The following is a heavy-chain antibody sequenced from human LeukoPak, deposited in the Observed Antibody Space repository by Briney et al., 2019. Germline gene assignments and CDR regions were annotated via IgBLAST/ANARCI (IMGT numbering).Heavy chain of an antibody. Sequence: SETLSLTCTVSGGSLSSYYWSWIRPPPGKGREWIGYIYYSGSTNYNPSLMSRVTISVDTPKNQFSLKLSSVTAADTAVYYCARAGSLIVAGTFDIWGQGTMVTVSS. CDR2: IYYSGST. D-gene: IGHD6-19*01. CDR3: ARAGSLIVAGTFDI. V-gene: IGHV4-59*01. J-gene: IGHJ3*02. CDR1: GGSLSSYY.